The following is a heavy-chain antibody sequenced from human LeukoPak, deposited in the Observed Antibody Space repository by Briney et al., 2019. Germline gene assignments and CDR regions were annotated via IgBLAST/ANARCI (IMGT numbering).Heavy chain of an antibody. V-gene: IGHV4-4*09. CDR2: IYTSGST. CDR1: GGSISSYY. CDR3: ARHVDYYYYMDV. Sequence: PSETLSLTCTVSGGSISSYYWSWIRQPPGKGLEWIGYIYTSGSTNYNPSLKSRVTISVATSKNQFSLKLSSVTAADTAVYYCARHVDYYYYMDVWGKGTTVTVSS. J-gene: IGHJ6*03.